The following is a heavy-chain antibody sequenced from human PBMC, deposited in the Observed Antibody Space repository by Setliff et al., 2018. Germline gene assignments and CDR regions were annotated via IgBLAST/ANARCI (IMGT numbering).Heavy chain of an antibody. D-gene: IGHD1-26*01. J-gene: IGHJ3*02. CDR1: GGPFSSYY. CDR2: INHSGST. CDR3: ARDRRIVGARHAFDI. V-gene: IGHV4-34*09. Sequence: TLSLTCAVYGGPFSSYYWSWIRQPPGKGLEWIGEINHSGSTYYNPSLKSRVTISVDTSKNQFSLKLSSVTAADTAVYYCARDRRIVGARHAFDIWGQGTRVT.